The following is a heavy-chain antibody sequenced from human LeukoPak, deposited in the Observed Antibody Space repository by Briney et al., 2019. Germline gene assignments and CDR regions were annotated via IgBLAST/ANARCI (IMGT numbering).Heavy chain of an antibody. CDR2: INGDGSST. CDR1: GFTFSRYW. CDR3: IRDYGAVGATNAFDI. D-gene: IGHD1-26*01. J-gene: IGHJ3*02. Sequence: GWSLRLSCAASGFTFSRYWMHWVRQAPGEGLVWVSRINGDGSSTSYADFVKGRFTISRDNAKNTLYLQMNSLRVEDTAVYYCIRDYGAVGATNAFDIWGQGTMVTVSS. V-gene: IGHV3-74*01.